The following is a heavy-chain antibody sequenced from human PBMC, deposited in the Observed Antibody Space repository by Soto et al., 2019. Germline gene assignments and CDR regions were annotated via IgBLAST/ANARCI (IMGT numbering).Heavy chain of an antibody. V-gene: IGHV3-23*01. CDR2: ISGSGGST. CDR1: GGTCSGYA. CDR3: ASEGLLTFWAYYFDY. Sequence: CGSLRLSWGASGGTCSGYAIRRLRQAPGKGLEWVSAISGSGGSTYYADSVNVRFTISRYNSKNTLYLQMNSLRAEDTAVYYCASEGLLTFWAYYFDYWGQGPLVTVSS. D-gene: IGHD3-16*01. J-gene: IGHJ4*02.